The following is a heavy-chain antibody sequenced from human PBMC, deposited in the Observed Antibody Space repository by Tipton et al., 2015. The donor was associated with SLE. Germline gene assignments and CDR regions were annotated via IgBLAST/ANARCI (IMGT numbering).Heavy chain of an antibody. J-gene: IGHJ5*02. Sequence: TLSLTCTVSGGSISTTSYHWSWIRPPAGRGLEWIGRIYTSGGTKYNPSLKSRVTISVDTSKNQFSLKLTSVVAADTGVYFCAREDYFGTGIWSWGQGTLVSVSS. CDR3: AREDYFGTGIWS. CDR2: IYTSGGT. D-gene: IGHD3-10*01. V-gene: IGHV4-61*02. CDR1: GGSISTTSYH.